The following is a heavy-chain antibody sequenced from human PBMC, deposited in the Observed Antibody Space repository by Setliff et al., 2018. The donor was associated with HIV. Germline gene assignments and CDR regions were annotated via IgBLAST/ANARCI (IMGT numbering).Heavy chain of an antibody. CDR2: IYKAGKT. CDR1: GFRVTDTY. CDR3: ARGSLRGVLALGMDV. J-gene: IGHJ6*02. D-gene: IGHD3-10*01. Sequence: GGSLRLSCEASGFRVTDTYMAWVRQAPGKGLEWVTLIYKAGKTYYADFVKGRFTISRDNSKDTVYLQMDNLRAEDTAVYYCARGSLRGVLALGMDVWDQGTTVTVSS. V-gene: IGHV3-53*01.